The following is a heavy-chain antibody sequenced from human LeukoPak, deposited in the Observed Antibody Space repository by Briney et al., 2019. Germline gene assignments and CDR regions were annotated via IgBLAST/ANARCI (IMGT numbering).Heavy chain of an antibody. CDR3: VRSGSHRDEPIDL. CDR1: GFSFTSYW. CDR2: TYPGDSDT. D-gene: IGHD3-16*02. Sequence: GESLKISCKGSGFSFTSYWIGWVRQMPGKGLEWMGITYPGDSDTRYTPSFQGQVTISADRSISTAYLQWSSLKASDIAMYYCVRSGSHRDEPIDLWGQGTLVTVSS. J-gene: IGHJ5*02. V-gene: IGHV5-51*01.